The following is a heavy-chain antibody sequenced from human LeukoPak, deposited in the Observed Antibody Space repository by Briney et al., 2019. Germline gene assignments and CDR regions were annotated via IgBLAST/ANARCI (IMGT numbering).Heavy chain of an antibody. V-gene: IGHV4-39*01. CDR3: ASVGYGDYV. CDR1: GGFINNNNYY. CDR2: VYYSGST. J-gene: IGHJ4*02. D-gene: IGHD4-17*01. Sequence: PSETLSLTCIVSGGFINNNNYYWGWIRQPPGKGLEWIGSVYYSGSTYYNPSLKSRVTISVDTSKNQFSLKLTSVTAADTAVYHCASVGYGDYVWGQGTLVTVSS.